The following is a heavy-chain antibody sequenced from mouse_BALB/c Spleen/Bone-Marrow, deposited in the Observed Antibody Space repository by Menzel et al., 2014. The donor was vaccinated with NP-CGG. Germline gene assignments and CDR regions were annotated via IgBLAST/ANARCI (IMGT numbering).Heavy chain of an antibody. Sequence: VQLQESGAELMKPGASVKISCKATGYTFXSYWIEWVKQRPGRGLGWIGEILPGSGGTNYNERFKGKATFTADTSPNTAYMQLNSLTSEDSAVYYCARSMDYWGQGTSVTVSS. CDR3: ARSMDY. J-gene: IGHJ4*01. CDR2: ILPGSGGT. CDR1: GYTFXSYW. V-gene: IGHV1-9*01.